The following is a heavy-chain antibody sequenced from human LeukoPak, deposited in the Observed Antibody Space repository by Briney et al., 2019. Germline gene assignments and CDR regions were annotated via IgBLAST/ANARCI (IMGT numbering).Heavy chain of an antibody. CDR2: ISAYNGNT. Sequence: ASVKVSCKASGYTFTSYGISWVRQAPGQGLEWMGWISAYNGNTNYAQKLLGRVTMTADTSTSTAYMELRSLRSDDTAVYYCARGGRRVTMVRGVIITPLDYWGQGTLVTVSS. J-gene: IGHJ4*02. D-gene: IGHD3-10*01. CDR3: ARGGRRVTMVRGVIITPLDY. V-gene: IGHV1-18*01. CDR1: GYTFTSYG.